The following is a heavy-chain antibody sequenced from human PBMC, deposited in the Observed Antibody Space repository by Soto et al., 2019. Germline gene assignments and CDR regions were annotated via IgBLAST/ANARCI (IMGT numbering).Heavy chain of an antibody. J-gene: IGHJ6*02. CDR3: ARDPTAMGSTESYYCYGMDV. Sequence: QVQLVQSGAEVKKPGSSVKLSCKASGGTFSSYAISWVRQAPGQGLEWMGGISTILGTANYAQKFQGRVTITADESTSTDYMELSILRAESTAVYYCARDPTAMGSTESYYCYGMDVWGQGTTVTVSS. D-gene: IGHD5-18*01. V-gene: IGHV1-69*11. CDR1: GGTFSSYA. CDR2: ISTILGTA.